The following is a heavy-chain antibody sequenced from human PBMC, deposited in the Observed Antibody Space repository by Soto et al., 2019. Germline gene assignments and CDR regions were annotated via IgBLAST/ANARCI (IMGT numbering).Heavy chain of an antibody. CDR3: TTGVSITMIVVVPPGY. CDR2: IKSKTDGGTT. V-gene: IGHV3-15*07. D-gene: IGHD3-22*01. J-gene: IGHJ4*02. CDR1: GFTFSNAW. Sequence: GGSLRLSCAASGFTFSNAWMNWVRQAPGKGLEWVGRIKSKTDGGTTDYAAPVKGRFTISRDDSKNTLYLQMNSLKTEDTAVYYCTTGVSITMIVVVPPGYWGQGTLVTVSS.